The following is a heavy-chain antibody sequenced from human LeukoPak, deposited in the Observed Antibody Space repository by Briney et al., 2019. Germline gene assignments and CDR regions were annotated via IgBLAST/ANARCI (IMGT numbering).Heavy chain of an antibody. CDR3: AETRGPAFDI. Sequence: PGGSLRLSCAASGFTVSSNYMSWVRQAPGKGLEWVSAISGSGGSTYYADSVKGRFTISRDNSKNTLYLQMNSLRAEDTAVYYCAETRGPAFDIWGQGTMVTVSS. CDR2: ISGSGGST. V-gene: IGHV3-23*01. D-gene: IGHD3-10*01. CDR1: GFTVSSNY. J-gene: IGHJ3*02.